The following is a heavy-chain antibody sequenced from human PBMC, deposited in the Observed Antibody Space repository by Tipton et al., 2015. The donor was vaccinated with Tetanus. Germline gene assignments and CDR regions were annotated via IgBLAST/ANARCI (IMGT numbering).Heavy chain of an antibody. J-gene: IGHJ4*02. D-gene: IGHD5-12*01. CDR3: VREINGGNSGYDYYFDN. V-gene: IGHV1-18*01. CDR2: IRAHNGDT. Sequence: QLVQSGAEVKMPGDSVKVSCKASFGSTFNSFIITWVRQAPGQGLEWMGWIRAHNGDTKYAQKFQGRVTLTTDTSTMTAYMEVRGLRSDDTAVYYCVREINGGNSGYDYYFDNWGQGTLVTVSA. CDR1: FGSTFNSFI.